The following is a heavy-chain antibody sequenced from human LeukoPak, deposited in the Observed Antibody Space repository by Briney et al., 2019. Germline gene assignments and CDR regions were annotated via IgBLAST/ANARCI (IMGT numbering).Heavy chain of an antibody. J-gene: IGHJ3*02. CDR2: ISGSGGST. CDR3: ARDIRHYYDSSGYDREDAFDI. CDR1: GFTFSSYA. V-gene: IGHV3-23*01. D-gene: IGHD3-22*01. Sequence: PGGSLRLSFAASGFTFSSYAISWVRQAPGKGLEWVSAISGSGGSTYYADSVKGRFTISRDNSKNTLYLQMNSLRAEDTAVYYCARDIRHYYDSSGYDREDAFDIWGQGTMVTVSS.